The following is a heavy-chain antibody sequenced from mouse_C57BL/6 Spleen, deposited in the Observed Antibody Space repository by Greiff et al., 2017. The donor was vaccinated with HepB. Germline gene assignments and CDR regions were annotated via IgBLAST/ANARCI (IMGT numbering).Heavy chain of an antibody. V-gene: IGHV1-82*01. J-gene: IGHJ4*01. Sequence: QVQLQQSGPELVKPGASVKISCKASGYAFSSSWMNWVKQRPGKGLEWIGRIYPGDGDTNYNGKFKGKATLTADKSSSTAYMQLSSLTSEDSAVYFCARGLRGAMDYWGQGTSVTVAS. D-gene: IGHD1-1*01. CDR2: IYPGDGDT. CDR1: GYAFSSSW. CDR3: ARGLRGAMDY.